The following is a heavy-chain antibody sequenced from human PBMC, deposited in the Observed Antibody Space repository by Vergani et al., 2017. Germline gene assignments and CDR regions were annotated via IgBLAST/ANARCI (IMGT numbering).Heavy chain of an antibody. CDR3: ARRSGIVYDIFSGTQYFFDF. CDR2: IYTSGST. CDR1: GGSISSGPYS. Sequence: QMQLQESGPGLVKPSQTLSLTCSVSGGSISSGPYSWNWIRQPAGRGLEWIGRIYTSGSTDYNPSLQSRVTLSVDTSKNQFSLKLTSVTAADTAVYYCARRSGIVYDIFSGTQYFFDFWGQGTLVTVSS. D-gene: IGHD3-9*01. J-gene: IGHJ4*02. V-gene: IGHV4-61*02.